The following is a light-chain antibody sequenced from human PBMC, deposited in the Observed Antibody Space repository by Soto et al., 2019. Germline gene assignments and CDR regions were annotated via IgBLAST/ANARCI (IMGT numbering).Light chain of an antibody. V-gene: IGLV9-49*01. CDR1: SGYSNYK. Sequence: QLVLTQPPSASASLGASVTLTCTMSSGYSNYKGDWYQQRPGKGPRFVMRVGTGGIVGSKGDGIPDRFSVLGSGLNRYLTIKNIQEEYESDYHCGADHGSGSNFVWVFGGGTKLTVL. CDR3: GADHGSGSNFVWV. J-gene: IGLJ3*02. CDR2: VGTGGIVG.